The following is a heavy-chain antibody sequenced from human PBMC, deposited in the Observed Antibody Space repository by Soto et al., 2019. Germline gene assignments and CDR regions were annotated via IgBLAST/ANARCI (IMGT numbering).Heavy chain of an antibody. V-gene: IGHV6-1*01. CDR1: GDSVSSNSAA. J-gene: IGHJ6*02. CDR3: ARSEEDSDYYYYGLDV. Sequence: SQTLSLTCVISGDSVSSNSAAWNWIRQSPSRGLEWLGRTYYRSKWYNDYAVSVKSRITINPDTSKNQFSLQLNSVTPEDTAVYFCARSEEDSDYYYYGLDVWGQGTTVTVSS. CDR2: TYYRSKWYN. D-gene: IGHD2-15*01.